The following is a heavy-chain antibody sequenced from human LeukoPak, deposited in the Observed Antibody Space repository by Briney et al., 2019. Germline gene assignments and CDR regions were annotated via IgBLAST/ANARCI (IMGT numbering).Heavy chain of an antibody. V-gene: IGHV4-34*01. CDR3: ASGTDFWSGYLGN. CDR2: INHSGST. J-gene: IGHJ4*02. D-gene: IGHD3-3*01. Sequence: SETLSLTCAVYGGSFSGYYWSWIRQPPGKGLEWIGEINHSGSTNYNPSLKSRVTISVDTSKNQFSLKLSSVTAADTAVYYCASGTDFWSGYLGNWGQGTLVTVSS. CDR1: GGSFSGYY.